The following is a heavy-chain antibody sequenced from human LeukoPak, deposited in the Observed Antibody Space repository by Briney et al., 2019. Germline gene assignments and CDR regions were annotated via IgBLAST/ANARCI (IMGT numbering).Heavy chain of an antibody. D-gene: IGHD5/OR15-5a*01. CDR2: VIPILDIA. CDR3: AREPDGDLSTLRGEAFDN. Sequence: ASVKVSCKASGGTFSSYTFSWVRQAPGQGLEWMGRVIPILDIATYAQKFKGRVTITADKSTRTAYMELSSLTSEDTAVYYCAREPDGDLSTLRGEAFDNWGQGTMVTVSS. CDR1: GGTFSSYT. J-gene: IGHJ3*02. V-gene: IGHV1-69*04.